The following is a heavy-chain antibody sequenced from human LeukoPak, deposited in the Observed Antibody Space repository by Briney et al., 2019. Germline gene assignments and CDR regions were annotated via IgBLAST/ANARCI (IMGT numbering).Heavy chain of an antibody. CDR2: IIPIFGTA. Sequence: XVKVSCKASGGTFSSYAISWVRQAPGQGLEWMGGIIPIFGTANYAQKFQGRVTITADESTSTAYMELSSLRSEDTAVYYCCVIKTGTEYYYYYYMDVWGKGTTVTVSS. J-gene: IGHJ6*03. CDR1: GGTFSSYA. V-gene: IGHV1-69*13. D-gene: IGHD1-7*01. CDR3: CVIKTGTEYYYYYYMDV.